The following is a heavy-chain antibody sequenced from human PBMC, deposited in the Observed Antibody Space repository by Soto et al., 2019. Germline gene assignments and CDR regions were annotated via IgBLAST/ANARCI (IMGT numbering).Heavy chain of an antibody. V-gene: IGHV3-7*01. CDR3: ARVRWTGGLHFDY. CDR2: IKEDGSEK. D-gene: IGHD5-12*01. Sequence: EVQLVESGGGLVQPGGSLRLSYAASGFTFTNHWMTWVRQAPGKGLEWVANIKEDGSEKYYVDSVKGRFAISRDNAKNSLYLQMNSLRAEDTAVYYCARVRWTGGLHFDYWGQGTLVTVSS. J-gene: IGHJ4*02. CDR1: GFTFTNHW.